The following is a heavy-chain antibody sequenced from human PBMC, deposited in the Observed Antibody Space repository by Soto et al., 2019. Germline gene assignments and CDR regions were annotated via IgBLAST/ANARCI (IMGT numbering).Heavy chain of an antibody. CDR1: GGSISSYY. CDR3: AREGAYSSSSSYYYGSGSPEYYFDY. Sequence: SETLSLTCTVSGGSISSYYWSWIRQPPGKGLEWIGYIYYSGSTNYNPSLKSRVTISVDTSKNQFSLKLSSVTAAATAVYYCAREGAYSSSSSYYYGSGSPEYYFDYWGQGTLVTVSS. V-gene: IGHV4-59*01. D-gene: IGHD3-10*01. J-gene: IGHJ4*02. CDR2: IYYSGST.